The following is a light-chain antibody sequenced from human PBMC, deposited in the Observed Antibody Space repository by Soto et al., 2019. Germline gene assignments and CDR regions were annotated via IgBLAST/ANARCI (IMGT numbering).Light chain of an antibody. CDR2: GNS. Sequence: QSVLTQPPSVSGAPGQRVTISCTGSSSNIGAGYDVHWYQQLPGTAPKLLIYGNSNQPSGVPDRFSGSKSGTSASLAITGLQAEDEADYYCQSYDSSLSVFGGGTQLTVL. J-gene: IGLJ2*01. CDR3: QSYDSSLSV. V-gene: IGLV1-40*01. CDR1: SSNIGAGYD.